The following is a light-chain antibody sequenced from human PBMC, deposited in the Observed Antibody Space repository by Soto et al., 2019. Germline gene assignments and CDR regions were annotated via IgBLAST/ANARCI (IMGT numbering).Light chain of an antibody. CDR1: RDISSC. V-gene: IGKV1-39*01. CDR3: QQSYSTPRT. Sequence: IQMSQSPSSICASXGDRVTIGCRPSRDISSCLNWYQQKPGIAPKVXXYAASSLQSVGPSRFSGSGSGTDFTRTISSLQPEDFATYYGQQSYSTPRTFGQGTKVDIK. CDR2: AAS. J-gene: IGKJ1*01.